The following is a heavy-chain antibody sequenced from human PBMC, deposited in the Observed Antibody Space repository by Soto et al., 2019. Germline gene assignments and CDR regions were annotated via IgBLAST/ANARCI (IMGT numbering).Heavy chain of an antibody. J-gene: IGHJ6*02. V-gene: IGHV4-59*01. D-gene: IGHD5-12*01. CDR3: ARQLEVATTETSYYYYGMDV. Sequence: SENLSLTCTVSGGSISSYYWSWIRQPPGKGLEWIGYIYYSGSTNYNPSLKSRVPISVDTSKNQFSLKLSSVTAADTAVYYCARQLEVATTETSYYYYGMDVWGQGTTVTVSS. CDR1: GGSISSYY. CDR2: IYYSGST.